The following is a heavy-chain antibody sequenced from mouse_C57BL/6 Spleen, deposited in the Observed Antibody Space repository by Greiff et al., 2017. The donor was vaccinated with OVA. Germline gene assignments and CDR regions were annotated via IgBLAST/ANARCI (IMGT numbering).Heavy chain of an antibody. J-gene: IGHJ2*01. Sequence: EVQLQQSGPELVKPGASVKISCKASGYTFTDYYMNWVKQSHGKSLEWIGDINPNNGGTSYNQKFKGKATLTVDKSSSTAYMELRSLTSEDSAVYYCARGPFDDWGKGTTLTVSS. V-gene: IGHV1-26*01. CDR3: ARGPFDD. CDR1: GYTFTDYY. CDR2: INPNNGGT.